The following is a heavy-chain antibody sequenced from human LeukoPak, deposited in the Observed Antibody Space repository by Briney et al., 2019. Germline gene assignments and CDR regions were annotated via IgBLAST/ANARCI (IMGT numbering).Heavy chain of an antibody. D-gene: IGHD2-8*02. CDR2: IKQDGSEK. CDR3: ARLGYCSGGICSFDY. CDR1: GFTFKNYW. J-gene: IGHJ4*02. Sequence: GGFLRLSCAVSGFTFKNYWMTWVRQAPGKGLEWVANIKQDGSEKYYVDSVKGRFTISRDNAKNSLYLQLYSLRAEDTAVYYCARLGYCSGGICSFDYWGQGTLVTVSS. V-gene: IGHV3-7*01.